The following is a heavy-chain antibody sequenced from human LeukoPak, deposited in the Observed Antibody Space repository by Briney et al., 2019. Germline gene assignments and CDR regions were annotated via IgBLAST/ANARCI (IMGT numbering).Heavy chain of an antibody. CDR1: GYTFTGYY. CDR3: GTLLSNGPFDY. V-gene: IGHV1-2*02. CDR2: IYPNSGAT. Sequence: ASVKVSCKASGYTFTGYYMHWVRQASGQGLEWMGYIYPNSGATKYAQKFQGRVTMTRDTSISTAYMELSGLRSDDTAVYYCGTLLSNGPFDYWGQGSVVTVSS. J-gene: IGHJ4*02.